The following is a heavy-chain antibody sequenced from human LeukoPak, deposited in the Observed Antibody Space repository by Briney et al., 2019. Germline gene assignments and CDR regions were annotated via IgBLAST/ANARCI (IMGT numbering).Heavy chain of an antibody. V-gene: IGHV3-33*06. J-gene: IGHJ4*02. CDR2: IWYDGSNK. Sequence: SGGSLRLSCAASGFTFSSYVMHWVRQAPGKGLEWVAVIWYDGSNKYYADSVKGRFTISRDNSKNTLYLQMNSLRAEDTAVYYCAKDRSIAARPPLYYFDYWGQGTLVTVSS. D-gene: IGHD6-6*01. CDR1: GFTFSSYV. CDR3: AKDRSIAARPPLYYFDY.